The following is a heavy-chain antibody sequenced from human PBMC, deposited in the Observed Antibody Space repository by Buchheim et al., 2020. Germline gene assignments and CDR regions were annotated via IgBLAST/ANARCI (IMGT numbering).Heavy chain of an antibody. D-gene: IGHD2-15*01. CDR2: INPNSGGT. V-gene: IGHV1-2*06. CDR1: GYTFTGYY. CDR3: ARDVVVVAATLLSYYYGMDV. Sequence: QVQLVQSGAEVKKPGASVKVSCKASGYTFTGYYMHWVRQAPGQGLEWMGRINPNSGGTNYAQKFQGRVTMTRDTSISTAYMELGRLRSDDTAVYYCARDVVVVAATLLSYYYGMDVWGQGTT. J-gene: IGHJ6*02.